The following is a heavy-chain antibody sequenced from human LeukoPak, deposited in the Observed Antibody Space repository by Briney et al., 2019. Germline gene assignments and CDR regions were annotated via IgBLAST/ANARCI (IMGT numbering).Heavy chain of an antibody. J-gene: IGHJ4*02. CDR1: GFTFSSYA. D-gene: IGHD2-2*01. CDR2: ISGSGGST. CDR3: AKGGGLGYCSSTSCPPSRFLDY. V-gene: IGHV3-23*01. Sequence: GGSLRLSCAASGFTFSSYAMSWVRQAPGKGLEWVSAISGSGGSTYYADSVKGRFTISRDNSKNTLYLQMNSLRAEDTAVYYCAKGGGLGYCSSTSCPPSRFLDYWGQGTLVTVSS.